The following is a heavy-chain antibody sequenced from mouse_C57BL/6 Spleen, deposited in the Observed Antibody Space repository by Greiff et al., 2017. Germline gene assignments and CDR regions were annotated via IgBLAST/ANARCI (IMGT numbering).Heavy chain of an antibody. CDR2: IDPSDSYT. Sequence: QVQLQQPGAELVRPGTSVKLSCKASGYTFTSYWMHWVKQRPGQGLEWIGVIDPSDSYTNYNQKFKGKATLTVDTSSSTAYMQLSSLTSEDSAVYYCARRRNYDSSDGYFDGWGTGTTVTVAS. J-gene: IGHJ1*03. CDR1: GYTFTSYW. D-gene: IGHD1-1*01. V-gene: IGHV1-59*01. CDR3: ARRRNYDSSDGYFDG.